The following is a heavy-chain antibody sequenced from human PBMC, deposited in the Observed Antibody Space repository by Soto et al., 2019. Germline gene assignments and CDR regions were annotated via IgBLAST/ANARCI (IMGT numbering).Heavy chain of an antibody. CDR1: GFTFSNAW. CDR2: IKSKTDGGTT. CDR3: TTGSYYYDSSGFVLSDAFDI. D-gene: IGHD3-22*01. Sequence: EVQLVESGGGLVKPGGSLRLSCAASGFTFSNAWMNWVRQAPGKGLEWVGRIKSKTDGGTTDYAAPVKGRFTISRDDSKNTLYLQMNSLKTEDTALYYCTTGSYYYDSSGFVLSDAFDIWGQGTMVTVSS. J-gene: IGHJ3*02. V-gene: IGHV3-15*07.